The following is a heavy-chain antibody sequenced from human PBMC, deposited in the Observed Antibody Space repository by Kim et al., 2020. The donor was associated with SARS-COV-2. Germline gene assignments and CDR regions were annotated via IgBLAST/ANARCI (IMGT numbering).Heavy chain of an antibody. D-gene: IGHD3-10*01. J-gene: IGHJ6*02. CDR1: GFTFSSYG. V-gene: IGHV3-33*01. CDR2: IWYDGSNK. Sequence: GGSLRLSCAASGFTFSSYGMHWVRQAPGKGLEWVAVIWYDGSNKYYADSVKGRFTISRDNSKNTLYLQMNSLRAEDTAVYYCARDREITMVRGKSVGMDVWGQGTTVTVSS. CDR3: ARDREITMVRGKSVGMDV.